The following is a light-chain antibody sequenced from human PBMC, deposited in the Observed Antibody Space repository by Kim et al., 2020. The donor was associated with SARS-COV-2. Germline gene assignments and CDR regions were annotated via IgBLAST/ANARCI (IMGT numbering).Light chain of an antibody. Sequence: GQSLTSTCTGTSIYLHDYKHVSWYQRHPGKAPKLMIYDVSERPSGVPDRFSASKSGNTASLTVSGLQAEDEADYFCTSYTGSNNFVFGGGTQLTVL. J-gene: IGLJ2*01. CDR2: DVS. CDR3: TSYTGSNNFV. V-gene: IGLV2-8*01. CDR1: SIYLHDYKH.